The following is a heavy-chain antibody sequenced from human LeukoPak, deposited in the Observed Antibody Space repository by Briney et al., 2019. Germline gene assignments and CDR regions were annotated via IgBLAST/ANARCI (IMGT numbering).Heavy chain of an antibody. D-gene: IGHD2-21*02. CDR1: GGSFSGYY. Sequence: SETLSLTCAVYGGSFSGYYWSWIRQPPGKGLEWIGEINHSGSTNYNPSLKSRATISVDTSKNQFSLKLSSVTAADTAVYYCARLYCGGDCYSVFDYWGQGTLVTVSS. CDR3: ARLYCGGDCYSVFDY. CDR2: INHSGST. J-gene: IGHJ4*02. V-gene: IGHV4-34*01.